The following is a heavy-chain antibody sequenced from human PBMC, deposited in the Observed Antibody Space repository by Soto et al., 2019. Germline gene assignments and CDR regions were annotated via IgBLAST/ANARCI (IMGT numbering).Heavy chain of an antibody. CDR2: IYYSGST. J-gene: IGHJ3*02. CDR1: GGSISSYY. V-gene: IGHV4-59*01. Sequence: SETLSLTCTVSGGSISSYYWSWIRQPPGKGLEWIGYIYYSGSTNYNPSLKSRVTISVDTSKNQFSLKLSSVTAADTAVYYCARSGDSSGYYGDDAFDIWGQGTMLT. CDR3: ARSGDSSGYYGDDAFDI. D-gene: IGHD3-22*01.